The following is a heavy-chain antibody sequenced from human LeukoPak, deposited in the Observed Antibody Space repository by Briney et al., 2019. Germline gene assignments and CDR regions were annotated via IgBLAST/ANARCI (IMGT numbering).Heavy chain of an antibody. CDR1: GYTYTSYY. D-gene: IGHD5-18*01. Sequence: GASVKVSCKASGYTYTSYYMHWVRQAAGQWLEWMGIINPSGGSTSYAQKFQGRVTMTRDTSTSTVYMELSSLRSEDTAVYYCARGPGYSYGFGYYYYYGMDVWGQGTTVTVSS. CDR3: ARGPGYSYGFGYYYYYGMDV. J-gene: IGHJ6*02. CDR2: INPSGGST. V-gene: IGHV1-46*01.